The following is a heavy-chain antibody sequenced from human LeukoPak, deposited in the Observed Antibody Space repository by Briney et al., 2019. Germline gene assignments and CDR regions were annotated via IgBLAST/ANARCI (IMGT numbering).Heavy chain of an antibody. V-gene: IGHV1-18*01. CDR2: ISAYNGNT. J-gene: IGHJ6*02. CDR1: GYTFTSYG. Sequence: ASVKVSCKASGYTFTSYGISWVRQAPGQGLEWMGWISAYNGNTNYAQKLQGRVTMTTDTSTSTAYMELRSLRSDDTAVYYCARDWGSLKISVWGGYQTQLNHGMDGWGQGTTVTVSS. D-gene: IGHD3-16*02. CDR3: ARDWGSLKISVWGGYQTQLNHGMDG.